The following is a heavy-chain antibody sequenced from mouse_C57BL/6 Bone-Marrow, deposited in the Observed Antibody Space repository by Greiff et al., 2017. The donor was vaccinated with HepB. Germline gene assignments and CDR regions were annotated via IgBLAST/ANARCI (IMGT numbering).Heavy chain of an antibody. D-gene: IGHD2-4*01. CDR3: ARRNDYALFAY. CDR2: ISSGSSTI. CDR1: GFTFSDYG. V-gene: IGHV5-17*01. Sequence: DVQLVESGGGLVKPGGSLKLSCAASGFTFSDYGMHWVRQAPEKGLEWVAYISSGSSTIYYADTVKGRFTISRDNAKNTLFLQMTSLRSEDTAMYYCARRNDYALFAYWGQGTLVTVSA. J-gene: IGHJ3*01.